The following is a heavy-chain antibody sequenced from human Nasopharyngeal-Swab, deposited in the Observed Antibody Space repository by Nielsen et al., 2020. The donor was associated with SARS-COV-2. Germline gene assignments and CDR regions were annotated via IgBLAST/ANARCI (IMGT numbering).Heavy chain of an antibody. V-gene: IGHV1-2*06. J-gene: IGHJ4*02. CDR1: GYTFTGYY. D-gene: IGHD3-16*01. Sequence: ASVKVSCKASGYTFTGYYIHWVRQAPGQGLEWMGRINPNSGGTDYAQKFEGRVTMTRDTSISTAYMELSRLRYDDTAVYYCARPAGGDFAPLGFDYWGQGTLVTVSS. CDR2: INPNSGGT. CDR3: ARPAGGDFAPLGFDY.